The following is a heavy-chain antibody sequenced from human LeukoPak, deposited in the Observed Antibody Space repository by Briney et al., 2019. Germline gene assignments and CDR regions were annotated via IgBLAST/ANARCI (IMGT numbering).Heavy chain of an antibody. J-gene: IGHJ3*02. CDR2: ISGGGGNT. CDR3: GKNRYSGSLSPFDI. D-gene: IGHD1-26*01. Sequence: GGSLRLSCAASKFAFSSYAMSWVRQAPGKGLEWVSAISGGGGNTYYADSVKGRFTISRDNSKNTLYLQMNSLRAEDTAVYYCGKNRYSGSLSPFDIWGQGTMITVSS. V-gene: IGHV3-23*01. CDR1: KFAFSSYA.